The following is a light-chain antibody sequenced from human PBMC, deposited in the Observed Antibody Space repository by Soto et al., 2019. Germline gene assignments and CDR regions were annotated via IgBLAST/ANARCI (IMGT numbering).Light chain of an antibody. J-gene: IGLJ2*01. V-gene: IGLV1-51*01. CDR3: GTWDASQSSVV. CDR2: DNN. Sequence: QSVLTQPPSVSAASGQKVTISCSGSGSNIGNNYVSWYQQLPGAAPILLIYDNNKRPSGIPDRFSGSKSGTSATLGITGLQTGDEADYFCGTWDASQSSVVFGGGTQLTVL. CDR1: GSNIGNNY.